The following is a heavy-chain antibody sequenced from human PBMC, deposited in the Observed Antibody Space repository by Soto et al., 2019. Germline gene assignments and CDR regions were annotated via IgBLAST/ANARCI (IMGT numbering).Heavy chain of an antibody. V-gene: IGHV3-15*01. J-gene: IGHJ6*02. CDR3: ITDWGPMVRGYGMDV. CDR2: IKSKTDGGTT. Sequence: EVQLVESGGGLVKPGGSLRLSCAASGFTFSNAWMSWVRQAPGKGLEWVGRIKSKTDGGTTDYAAPVKGRFTISRDDSKNTLYLQMNSLKTEDTAVYYCITDWGPMVRGYGMDVWGQGTTVTVSS. CDR1: GFTFSNAW. D-gene: IGHD3-10*01.